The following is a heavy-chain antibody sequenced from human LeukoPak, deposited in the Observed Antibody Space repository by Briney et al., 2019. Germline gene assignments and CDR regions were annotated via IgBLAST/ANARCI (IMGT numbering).Heavy chain of an antibody. J-gene: IGHJ4*02. CDR1: GFTVSSNY. CDR2: IYGGGST. D-gene: IGHD4-17*01. V-gene: IGHV3-53*01. CDR3: ARGPGYGDYFDY. Sequence: GGSLRLSCAASGFTVSSNYMSWVRQAPGKGLEWVSVIYGGGSTYYADSVKGRFTISRDNAKNTLYLQMNSLRAEDTAVYYCARGPGYGDYFDYWGQGTLVTVSS.